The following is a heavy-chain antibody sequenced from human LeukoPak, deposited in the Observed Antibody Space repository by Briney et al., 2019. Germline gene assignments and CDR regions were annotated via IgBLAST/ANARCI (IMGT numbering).Heavy chain of an antibody. J-gene: IGHJ6*04. CDR3: ARKGDV. Sequence: SETLSLTCSISGGSISNKYWSWIRQPPGKGLEWIGYIYYTGSTSYNPSLKSRVTISLDTSKNQFSLKLNSVTAADTAVYYCARKGDVWGKGTTVTVSS. CDR1: GGSISNKY. V-gene: IGHV4-59*08. CDR2: IYYTGST.